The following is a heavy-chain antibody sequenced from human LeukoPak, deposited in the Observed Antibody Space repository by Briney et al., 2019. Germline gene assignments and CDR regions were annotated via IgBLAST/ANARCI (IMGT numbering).Heavy chain of an antibody. Sequence: GGSLRLSCAASGFTFSNYAMSWVRQAPGKGLEWVSVISGTGGTTNYADSVKGRFTMSRDNSKNTLYLQMNSLRAEDTAVYYCAKDLLRWAFDIWGQGTTVTVSS. V-gene: IGHV3-23*01. CDR3: AKDLLRWAFDI. J-gene: IGHJ3*02. D-gene: IGHD4-23*01. CDR2: ISGTGGTT. CDR1: GFTFSNYA.